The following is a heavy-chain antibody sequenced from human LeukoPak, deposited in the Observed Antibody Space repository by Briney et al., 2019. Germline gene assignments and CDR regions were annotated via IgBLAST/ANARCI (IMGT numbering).Heavy chain of an antibody. J-gene: IGHJ4*02. V-gene: IGHV3-9*01. D-gene: IGHD6-19*01. Sequence: PGGCLRLSCAASGFSFDDYAMHWVRQAPGKGLEWVSGISWNSGSMGYADSVKGRFTISRDNAKSSLYLQMNSLGAEDTALYYCAKDNRRHYTSGPNPDSLHWGQGALVTVSS. CDR2: ISWNSGSM. CDR1: GFSFDDYA. CDR3: AKDNRRHYTSGPNPDSLH.